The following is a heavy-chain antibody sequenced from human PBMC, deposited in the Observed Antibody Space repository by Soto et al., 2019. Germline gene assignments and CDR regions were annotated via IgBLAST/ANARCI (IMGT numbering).Heavy chain of an antibody. CDR3: ARWPAPSPRKAMYYDFWSGRPRTPHQFDY. CDR2: MNPNSGNT. CDR1: GYTLTSYD. V-gene: IGHV1-8*01. J-gene: IGHJ4*02. D-gene: IGHD3-3*01. Sequence: GASVKVSCKASGYTLTSYDINWVRQSTGQGLEWMGWMNPNSGNTGYAQKFQGRVTMTRNTSISTAYMELSSLRSEDTAVYYCARWPAPSPRKAMYYDFWSGRPRTPHQFDYWGQGTLVTVSS.